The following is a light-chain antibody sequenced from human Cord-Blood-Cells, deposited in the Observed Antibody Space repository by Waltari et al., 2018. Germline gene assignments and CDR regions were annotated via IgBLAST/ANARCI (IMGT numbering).Light chain of an antibody. CDR1: SSDVVSYTL. V-gene: IGLV2-23*01. CDR2: EGS. J-gene: IGLJ3*02. Sequence: QSALTQPASVSGSPGQSTTISCTGTSSDVVSYTLVSWYQQHPGKAPKLMIYEGSKRPSGVSNRFSGSKSGNTASLTISGLQAEDEADYYCCSYAGSSTWVFGGGTKLTVL. CDR3: CSYAGSSTWV.